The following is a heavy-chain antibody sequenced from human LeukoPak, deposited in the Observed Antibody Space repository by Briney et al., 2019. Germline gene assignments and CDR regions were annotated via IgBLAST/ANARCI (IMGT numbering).Heavy chain of an antibody. CDR2: ICTDETTI. J-gene: IGHJ4*02. CDR1: GFTFDDYA. V-gene: IGHV3-74*01. Sequence: GGSLRLSCAASGFTFDDYAMHWVRQPPGKGLVWVSQICTDETTIRNADSVKGRFTISRDNAKNTLYLQMSSLRVEDTAVYYCVRGVPVTPGIDYWGQGTLVTVSS. CDR3: VRGVPVTPGIDY. D-gene: IGHD2-2*01.